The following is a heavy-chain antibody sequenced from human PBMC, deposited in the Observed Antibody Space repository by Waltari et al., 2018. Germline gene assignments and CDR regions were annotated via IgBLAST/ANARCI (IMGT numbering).Heavy chain of an antibody. CDR2: IYRGGTT. CDR3: ARGAPRD. J-gene: IGHJ4*02. V-gene: IGHV3-53*01. CDR1: GFTVSNNY. Sequence: EVQLVESGGGLMQPGGSLRLSCAASGFTVSNNYMSWVGQAPGKGRGWVSVIYRGGTTHYADAVKGRFTISRNNSKNTLYLQMNSRRAEDTAVYYCARGAPRDWGQGTLVTVSS.